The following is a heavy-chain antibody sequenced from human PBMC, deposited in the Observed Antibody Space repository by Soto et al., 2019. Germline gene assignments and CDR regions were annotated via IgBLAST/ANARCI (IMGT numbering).Heavy chain of an antibody. V-gene: IGHV3-74*01. D-gene: IGHD2-15*01. CDR1: GFTFSSDW. Sequence: EVQLVESGGGLVQPGGSLRLSCVASGFTFSSDWMHWVRQGPGRGLVWVSRMNSDGSIINYAASVKGRFTVSRDNAKNTLYLQMNSLRVEDTALYYCVRGWSDVWGQGTTVTVSS. J-gene: IGHJ6*02. CDR3: VRGWSDV. CDR2: MNSDGSII.